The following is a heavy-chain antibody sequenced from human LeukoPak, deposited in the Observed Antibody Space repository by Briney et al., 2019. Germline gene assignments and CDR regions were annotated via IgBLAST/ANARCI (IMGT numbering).Heavy chain of an antibody. D-gene: IGHD5-18*01. CDR1: GGSFSSYG. Sequence: ASVTVSCKASGGSFSSYGISWVRQAPGQGLEWMGGIIPMLGRSNYAQKFQGRVTISTDESTSTAYMEMSSLRSGDTAVYYCAREDHTANNWFDPWGQGTLVTVSS. V-gene: IGHV1-69*05. CDR2: IIPMLGRS. J-gene: IGHJ5*02. CDR3: AREDHTANNWFDP.